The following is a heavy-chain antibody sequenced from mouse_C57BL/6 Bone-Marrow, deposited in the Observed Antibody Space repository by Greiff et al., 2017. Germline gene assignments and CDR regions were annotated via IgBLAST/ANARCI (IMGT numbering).Heavy chain of an antibody. CDR1: GYTFTDYY. CDR2: IYPGSGNT. CDR3: ARFYYYGSSPHWYFDV. Sequence: QVQLQQSGAELVRPGASVKLSCKASGYTFTDYYINWVKQRPGQGLEWIARIYPGSGNTYYNEKFKGKATLTAEKSSSTAYMQLSSLTSEDSAVYFWARFYYYGSSPHWYFDVWGTGTTVTVSS. V-gene: IGHV1-76*01. J-gene: IGHJ1*03. D-gene: IGHD1-1*01.